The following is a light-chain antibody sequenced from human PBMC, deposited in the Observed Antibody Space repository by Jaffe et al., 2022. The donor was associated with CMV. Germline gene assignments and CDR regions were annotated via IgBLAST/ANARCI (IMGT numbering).Light chain of an antibody. CDR2: DVH. Sequence: QSALTQPPSASGSPGQSVTISCTGSSRDVGGYDLVSWYQQHPGKAPKLMIYDVHKGASGVPDRFSGSKSGNTASLTVTGLQADDEADYYCASYAATNNVVFGGGTKLTVL. CDR1: SRDVGGYDL. J-gene: IGLJ2*01. CDR3: ASYAATNNVV. V-gene: IGLV2-8*01.